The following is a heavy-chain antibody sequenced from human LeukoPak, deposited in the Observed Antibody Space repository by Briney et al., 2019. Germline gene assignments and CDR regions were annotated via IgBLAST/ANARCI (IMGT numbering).Heavy chain of an antibody. V-gene: IGHV4-61*02. Sequence: SETLSLTCTVSGNSISSGDNYWSWIRQPAGKGLEWIGRIYTSGSTNYNPSLKSRVTISVDTSKNQFSLKLSSVTAADTAVYYCARERYSSSWPKPRNWFDPWGQGTLVTVSS. D-gene: IGHD6-13*01. CDR1: GNSISSGDNY. J-gene: IGHJ5*02. CDR3: ARERYSSSWPKPRNWFDP. CDR2: IYTSGST.